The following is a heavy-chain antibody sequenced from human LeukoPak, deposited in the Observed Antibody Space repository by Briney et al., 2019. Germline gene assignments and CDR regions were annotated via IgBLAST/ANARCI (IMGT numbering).Heavy chain of an antibody. J-gene: IGHJ1*01. CDR1: GFTISGYS. Sequence: GGSLRLSCAASGFTISGYSMHWVRQSPPGKGLVWVSRINSDGTSTSYADSVKGRFTISRDNAKNTLYLQMNSLRAEDTAVYYCAAYSVSNPPWRWGQGTQVTVSS. CDR2: INSDGTST. D-gene: IGHD1-26*01. CDR3: AAYSVSNPPWR. V-gene: IGHV3-74*01.